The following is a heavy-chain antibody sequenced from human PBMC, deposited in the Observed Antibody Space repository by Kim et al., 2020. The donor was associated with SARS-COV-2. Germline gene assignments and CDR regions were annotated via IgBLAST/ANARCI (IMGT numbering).Heavy chain of an antibody. Sequence: SETLSLTCTVSGGSISSGSYYWSWIRQPAGKGLEWIGRIYTSGSTNYNPSLKSRVTISVDTSKNQFSLKLSSVTAADTAVYYCARDLGAQGGSPSGMDVWGQGTTVTVSS. CDR1: GGSISSGSYY. D-gene: IGHD3-16*01. J-gene: IGHJ6*02. CDR3: ARDLGAQGGSPSGMDV. CDR2: IYTSGST. V-gene: IGHV4-61*02.